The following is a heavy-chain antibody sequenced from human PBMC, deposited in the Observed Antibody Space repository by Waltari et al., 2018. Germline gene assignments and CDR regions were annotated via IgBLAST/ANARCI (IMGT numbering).Heavy chain of an antibody. V-gene: IGHV3-74*01. Sequence: EVQLVESGGGLVQPGGSLRLSCAASGITFSRYWMHWVRQAPGKGLVWVSRINSDVSSTSYADSVKGRFTISRDNAKNTLYLQMNSLRAEDTAVYYCATCYYYDSSGNYYVSDYWGQGTLVTVSS. J-gene: IGHJ4*02. D-gene: IGHD3-22*01. CDR2: INSDVSST. CDR1: GITFSRYW. CDR3: ATCYYYDSSGNYYVSDY.